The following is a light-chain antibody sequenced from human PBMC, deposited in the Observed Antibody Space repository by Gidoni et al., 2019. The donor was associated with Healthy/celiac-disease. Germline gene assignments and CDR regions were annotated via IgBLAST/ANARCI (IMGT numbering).Light chain of an antibody. CDR2: EVS. CDR1: SSDVGGYNY. CDR3: SSYTSSSTWV. Sequence: QSALTQPASVSGSPGQSITISCTGTSSDVGGYNYVSWYQQHPGKAPKLMIYEVSNRPSGVSNRFSGSISGLQAEDEADYYCSSYTSSSTWVFGGGTKLTVL. V-gene: IGLV2-14*01. J-gene: IGLJ3*02.